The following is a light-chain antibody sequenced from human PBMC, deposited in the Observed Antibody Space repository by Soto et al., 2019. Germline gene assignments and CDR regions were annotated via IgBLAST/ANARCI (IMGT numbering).Light chain of an antibody. Sequence: RQSVHNFLAWYQQKPGQAPRLLIYGASTRAAGIPARFSGSGSGTDFTLTISSLEPEDFAVYYCQQRSNWPPITFGQGTRLEIK. CDR2: GAS. CDR3: QQRSNWPPIT. V-gene: IGKV3-11*01. CDR1: QSVHNF. J-gene: IGKJ5*01.